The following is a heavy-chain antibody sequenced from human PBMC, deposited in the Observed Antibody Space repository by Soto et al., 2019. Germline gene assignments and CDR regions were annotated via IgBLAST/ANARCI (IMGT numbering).Heavy chain of an antibody. J-gene: IGHJ4*02. V-gene: IGHV1-8*01. D-gene: IGHD1-26*01. CDR3: ARGGYRVVGATVY. CDR2: MNPKSGDT. CDR1: GYTFTDYG. Sequence: QVQLVQSGAEVKMPGASVKVSCKASGYTFTDYGINWVRQATGQGLEWMGWMNPKSGDTVYAQKFQGRVSMTRATSISTAYMELNSLKAADTAVYYCARGGYRVVGATVYWGQGTLVTVSS.